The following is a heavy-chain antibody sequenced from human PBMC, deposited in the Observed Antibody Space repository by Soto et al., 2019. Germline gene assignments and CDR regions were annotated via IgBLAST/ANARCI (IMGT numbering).Heavy chain of an antibody. CDR3: ASFGTRCSGGSCPGSDY. Sequence: EVQLVESGGGLVKPGGSLRLSCAASGFTFSSYSMNWVRQAPGKGLEWVSSISSSSSYIYYADSVKGRFTISRDNAKNSLYLQMNSLRAEDTAVYYCASFGTRCSGGSCPGSDYWGQGTLVTVSS. CDR1: GFTFSSYS. J-gene: IGHJ4*02. CDR2: ISSSSSYI. D-gene: IGHD2-15*01. V-gene: IGHV3-21*01.